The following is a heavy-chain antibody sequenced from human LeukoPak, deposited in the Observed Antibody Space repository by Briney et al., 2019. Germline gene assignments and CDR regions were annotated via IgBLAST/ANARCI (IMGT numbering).Heavy chain of an antibody. CDR2: INPNSGGT. CDR1: GYTFTGYY. J-gene: IGHJ4*02. V-gene: IGHV1-2*02. Sequence: GASVKVSCKAFGYTFTGYYMHWVRQAPGQGLEWMGWINPNSGGTNYAQKFQGRVTMTRDTSISTAYMELSRLRSDDTAVYYCARDGSGYALRPTTHPPDYWGQGTLVTVSS. CDR3: ARDGSGYALRPTTHPPDY. D-gene: IGHD5-12*01.